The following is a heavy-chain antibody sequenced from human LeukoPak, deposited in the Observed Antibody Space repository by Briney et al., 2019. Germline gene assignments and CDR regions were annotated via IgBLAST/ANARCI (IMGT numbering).Heavy chain of an antibody. D-gene: IGHD3-22*01. V-gene: IGHV3-66*01. CDR2: IYSGGST. CDR1: GFTVSSNY. Sequence: GGSLRLSCAASGFTVSSNYMSWVRQAPGKGLEWVSVIYSGGSTYYADSVKGRFTISRDNSKNTLYLQMNSLRAEDTAVYYCAREYYYDSSGYFDLVDIWGQGTMVTVSS. CDR3: AREYYYDSSGYFDLVDI. J-gene: IGHJ3*02.